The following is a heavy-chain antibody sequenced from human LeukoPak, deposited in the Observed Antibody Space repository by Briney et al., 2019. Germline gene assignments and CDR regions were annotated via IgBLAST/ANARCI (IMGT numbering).Heavy chain of an antibody. J-gene: IGHJ5*02. V-gene: IGHV1-2*02. Sequence: ASVKVSCKASGYTFTGYYMHWVRQAPGQGLEWMGWINPNSGGTNYAQKFQGRVTMTRDTSISTAYMELSRLRSDDTAVYYCASGYSGYDYWTDVDNWFDPRGQGTLVTVSS. CDR3: ASGYSGYDYWTDVDNWFDP. CDR1: GYTFTGYY. D-gene: IGHD5-12*01. CDR2: INPNSGGT.